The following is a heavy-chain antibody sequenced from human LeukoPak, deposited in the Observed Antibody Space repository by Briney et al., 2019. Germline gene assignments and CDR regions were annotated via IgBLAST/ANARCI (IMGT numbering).Heavy chain of an antibody. V-gene: IGHV3-33*01. J-gene: IGHJ4*02. D-gene: IGHD3-22*01. CDR3: ARDPSYYYDSSGYYYPY. Sequence: GGSLRLSCAASGFTFSSYGMHWVRQAPGKGLEWGAVIWYDGSNKYYADSVKGRFTISRDNSKNTLYLQMNSLRAEDTAVYYCARDPSYYYDSSGYYYPYWGQGTLVTVSS. CDR1: GFTFSSYG. CDR2: IWYDGSNK.